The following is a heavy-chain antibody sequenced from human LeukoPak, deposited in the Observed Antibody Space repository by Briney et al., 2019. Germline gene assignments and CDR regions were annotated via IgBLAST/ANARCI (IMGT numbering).Heavy chain of an antibody. CDR2: IIPIFGIA. D-gene: IGHD2-15*01. CDR1: GGTFSSYA. V-gene: IGHV1-69*04. Sequence: GSSVKVSFKASGGTFSSYAISWVRQAPGQGLEWMGRIIPIFGIANYAQKFQGRVTITADKSTSTAYMELSSLRSEDTAVYYCARAGGVVVADYYYYGMDVWGQGTTVTVSS. CDR3: ARAGGVVVADYYYYGMDV. J-gene: IGHJ6*02.